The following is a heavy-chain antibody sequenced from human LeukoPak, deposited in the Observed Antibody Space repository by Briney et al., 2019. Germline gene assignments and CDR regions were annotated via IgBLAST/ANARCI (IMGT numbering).Heavy chain of an antibody. CDR1: GFTFSSYS. J-gene: IGHJ3*02. V-gene: IGHV3-21*01. CDR3: ARDLYGDDAFDI. D-gene: IGHD2/OR15-2a*01. CDR2: ISSSSSYI. Sequence: PGGSLRLSCAASGFTFSSYSMNWVRQAPGKGLEWVSSISSSSSYIYYADSVKGRFTISRDNAKNSLYLQMNSLGAEDTAVYYCARDLYGDDAFDIWGQGTMVTVSS.